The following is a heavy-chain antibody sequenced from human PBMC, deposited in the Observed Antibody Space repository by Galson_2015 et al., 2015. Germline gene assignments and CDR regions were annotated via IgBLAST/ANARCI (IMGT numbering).Heavy chain of an antibody. D-gene: IGHD3-3*01. V-gene: IGHV1-69*13. CDR1: GGTFSSYA. CDR3: AGGEMYYDFWSGPKHGNAFDI. CDR2: IIPIFGTA. Sequence: SVKVSCKASGGTFSSYAISWVRQAPGQGLEWMGGIIPIFGTANYAQKFQGRVTITADESTSTAYMELSSLRSEDTAVYYCAGGEMYYDFWSGPKHGNAFDIWGQGTMVTVSS. J-gene: IGHJ3*02.